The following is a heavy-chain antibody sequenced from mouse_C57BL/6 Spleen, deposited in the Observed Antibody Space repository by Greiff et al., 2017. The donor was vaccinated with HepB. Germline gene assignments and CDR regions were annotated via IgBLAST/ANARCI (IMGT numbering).Heavy chain of an antibody. CDR2: INPNNGGT. J-gene: IGHJ2*01. Sequence: EVQLQQSGPELVKPGASVKIPCKASGYTFTDYNMDWVKQSHGKSLEWIGDINPNNGGTIYNQKFKGKATLTVDKSSSTAYMELRSLTSEDTAVYYCARSWDGSTLFDYWGQGTTLTVSS. D-gene: IGHD1-1*01. CDR1: GYTFTDYN. CDR3: ARSWDGSTLFDY. V-gene: IGHV1-18*01.